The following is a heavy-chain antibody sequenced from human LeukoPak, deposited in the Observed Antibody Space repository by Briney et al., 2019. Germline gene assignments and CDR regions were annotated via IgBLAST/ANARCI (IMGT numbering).Heavy chain of an antibody. Sequence: SETLSLTCTVSGGSVSSNNYYWTWLRQPPGMGLQWIGTVFYSGTTYYNPSLKSRATTSVGTSKNQFSLKLSSVTVADMAVYYCARLARSTRDYSWHFDLWGRGTLVTVSS. CDR2: VFYSGTT. D-gene: IGHD4-17*01. CDR1: GGSVSSNNYY. V-gene: IGHV4-39*01. CDR3: ARLARSTRDYSWHFDL. J-gene: IGHJ2*01.